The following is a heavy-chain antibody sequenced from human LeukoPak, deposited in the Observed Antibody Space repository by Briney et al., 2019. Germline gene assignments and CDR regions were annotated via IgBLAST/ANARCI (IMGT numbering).Heavy chain of an antibody. D-gene: IGHD3-22*01. CDR2: IKEDGSEK. V-gene: IGHV3-7*02. CDR1: GYTISDYG. J-gene: IGHJ6*01. Sequence: GGSLRLSCVACGYTISDYGMSGLGQAPGKGLEWVSDIKEDGSEKYYVDSVKGRFTISRDNAKNSLYLQMNSLRVEDTAVYYCICHVVSSVGYHYGLRVWGQGTTVTVSS. CDR3: ICHVVSSVGYHYGLRV.